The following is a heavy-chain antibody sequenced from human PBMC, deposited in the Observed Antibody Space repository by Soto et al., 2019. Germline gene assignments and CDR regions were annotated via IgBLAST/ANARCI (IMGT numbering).Heavy chain of an antibody. CDR3: NRTATRFDP. D-gene: IGHD1-1*01. V-gene: IGHV1-8*01. CDR2: MNPSNGNA. J-gene: IGHJ5*02. Sequence: ASVNACCNASRYTRSTYDINFLRQATGQGLEWMGWMNPSNGNAGYAQKFQGRLTMTRNTSISTAYMELNSLKTEDTAMYYCNRTATRFDPWGQGTLVTVSS. CDR1: RYTRSTYD.